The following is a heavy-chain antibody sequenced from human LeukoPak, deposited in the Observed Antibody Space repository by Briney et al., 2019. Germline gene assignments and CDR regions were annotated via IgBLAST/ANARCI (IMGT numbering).Heavy chain of an antibody. J-gene: IGHJ3*02. D-gene: IGHD3-3*01. CDR2: ISAYNGNT. CDR1: GYTFTSYG. Sequence: ASVKVSCKASGYTFTSYGISWVRQAPGQGLEWMGWISAYNGNTNYAQKLQGRVTMTTDTSTDTAYMELSSLRSEDTAVYYCATDSRLYYDFWSGSIGPFDIWGQGTMVTVSS. CDR3: ATDSRLYYDFWSGSIGPFDI. V-gene: IGHV1-18*01.